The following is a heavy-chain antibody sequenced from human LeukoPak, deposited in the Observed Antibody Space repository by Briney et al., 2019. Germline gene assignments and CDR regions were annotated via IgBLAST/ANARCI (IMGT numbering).Heavy chain of an antibody. V-gene: IGHV3-7*01. Sequence: GGSLRLSCAASGFTFSNYWMSWVRQTPGKGLEGVATIEQDGSEKYYVDSVKGRFTISRDNAKKSLFLQMNSLRADDTAVYYCARPSVLGPNTDYWGQGTLVTVSS. J-gene: IGHJ4*02. D-gene: IGHD2-2*01. CDR2: IEQDGSEK. CDR1: GFTFSNYW. CDR3: ARPSVLGPNTDY.